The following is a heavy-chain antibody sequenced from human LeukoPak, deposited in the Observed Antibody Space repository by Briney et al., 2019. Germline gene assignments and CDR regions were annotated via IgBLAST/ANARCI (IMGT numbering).Heavy chain of an antibody. CDR1: GYTFTGYF. Sequence: GASVKVSCKASGYTFTGYFMHWVRQAPGQGLEWMGWINPNSGGTNYAQKFQGRVTMTRDTSISTAYMELSRLRSDDTAVYYCAREYYYDSSGYYPNGDYWGQGTLVTVSS. CDR2: INPNSGGT. J-gene: IGHJ4*02. D-gene: IGHD3-22*01. CDR3: AREYYYDSSGYYPNGDY. V-gene: IGHV1-2*02.